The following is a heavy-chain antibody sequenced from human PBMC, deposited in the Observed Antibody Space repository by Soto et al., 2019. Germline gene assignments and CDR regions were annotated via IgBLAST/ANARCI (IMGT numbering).Heavy chain of an antibody. CDR1: GGPVGSGSYY. CDR3: ARDSVLAYYSEHRNPDWFDL. Sequence: QVQLKESGPGLVKPSETLSLTCNVPGGPVGSGSYYWSWIRQPLGKGLEWIGYIYYSGNTDYNPSLRGRATISVDKDKNDFSKQLTSVTSADTATYYCARDSVLAYYSEHRNPDWFDLRGQGTLVIV. D-gene: IGHD4-4*01. J-gene: IGHJ5*02. CDR2: IYYSGNT. V-gene: IGHV4-61*03.